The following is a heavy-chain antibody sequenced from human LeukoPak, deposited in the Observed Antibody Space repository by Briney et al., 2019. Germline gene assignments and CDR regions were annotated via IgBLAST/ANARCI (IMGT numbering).Heavy chain of an antibody. J-gene: IGHJ4*02. CDR2: ISSSSDFI. D-gene: IGHD6-19*01. Sequence: PGGSLSLSCAVSGFTFSSYKMSWVRQAPGKGLEWVSSISSSSDFIAYADSVRGRFTISRDNAKNSLFLQMNSLRAEDTAVYYCVRGWYSSGPFDYWGQGTLVTVSS. CDR3: VRGWYSSGPFDY. V-gene: IGHV3-21*01. CDR1: GFTFSSYK.